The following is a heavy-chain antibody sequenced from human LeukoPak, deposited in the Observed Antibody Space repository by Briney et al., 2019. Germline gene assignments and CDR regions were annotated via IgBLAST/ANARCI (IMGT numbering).Heavy chain of an antibody. V-gene: IGHV3-30*02. J-gene: IGHJ4*02. CDR3: TEETVDLEY. CDR2: IQYDGSRI. Sequence: GGSLRLSCAASGFTFSSYGMHWVRQAPGKGLEWVAFIQYDGSRIHYADSVKGRFAISRDNSKDALYLQMNSLRAEDAAVYYCTEETVDLEYWGQGTLVTVSS. CDR1: GFTFSSYG. D-gene: IGHD4-11*01.